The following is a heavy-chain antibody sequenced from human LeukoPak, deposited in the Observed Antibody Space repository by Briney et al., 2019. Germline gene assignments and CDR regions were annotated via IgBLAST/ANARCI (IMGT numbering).Heavy chain of an antibody. CDR3: AGDPRDSGWAFWS. CDR2: IWADGSHK. CDR1: GFTFTTHG. Sequence: GGSLRLSCSASGFTFTTHGMHWVRQAPGKGLEWVAFIWADGSHKYYADSVKGRFTISRDNSKSTLYLQMNSLRVEDTSVYFCAGDPRDSGWAFWSWGQGTLVTVSS. J-gene: IGHJ4*02. D-gene: IGHD6-19*01. V-gene: IGHV3-33*01.